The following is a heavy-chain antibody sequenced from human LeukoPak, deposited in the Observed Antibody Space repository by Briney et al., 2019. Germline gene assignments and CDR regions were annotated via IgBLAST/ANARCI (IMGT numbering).Heavy chain of an antibody. D-gene: IGHD2-2*01. Sequence: GSLRLSCAASGFTLSNYAMSWVRQPPGKGLEWIGEINHSGSTNYNPSLKSRVTISVDTSKNQFSLKLSSVTAADTAVYYCARARIGGIVVVPAARDAFDIWGQGTMVTVSS. J-gene: IGHJ3*02. CDR3: ARARIGGIVVVPAARDAFDI. V-gene: IGHV4-34*01. CDR2: INHSGST. CDR1: GFTLSNYA.